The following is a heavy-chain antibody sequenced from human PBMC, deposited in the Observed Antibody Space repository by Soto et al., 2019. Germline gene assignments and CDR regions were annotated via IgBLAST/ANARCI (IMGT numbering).Heavy chain of an antibody. Sequence: QVQLVQSGAEVKKPGSSVKVSCKASGGSLSNYVIKWVRQAPGQGLEWVGGIIPLSGTTNYAQKLQGRVTITADVSTRTAYMEFSSLRSEDTAVYYCATEGFSGSYLPNWGQGILVTVSS. J-gene: IGHJ4*02. CDR2: IIPLSGTT. D-gene: IGHD1-26*01. V-gene: IGHV1-69*01. CDR3: ATEGFSGSYLPN. CDR1: GGSLSNYV.